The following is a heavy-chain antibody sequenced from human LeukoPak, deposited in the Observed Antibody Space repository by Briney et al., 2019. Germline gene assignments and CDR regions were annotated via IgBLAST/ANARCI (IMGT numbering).Heavy chain of an antibody. J-gene: IGHJ4*02. V-gene: IGHV3-21*01. CDR1: GFTFSSYS. D-gene: IGHD2-2*01. CDR2: ISSSSSYI. CDR3: ERSGSPGLGYCSSTSCLFDY. Sequence: GGSLRLSCAASGFTFSSYSMNWVRQAPGKGLEWVSSISSSSSYIYYADSVKGRFTISRDNAKNSLYLQMNSLRAEDTAVYYCERSGSPGLGYCSSTSCLFDYWGQGTLVTVSS.